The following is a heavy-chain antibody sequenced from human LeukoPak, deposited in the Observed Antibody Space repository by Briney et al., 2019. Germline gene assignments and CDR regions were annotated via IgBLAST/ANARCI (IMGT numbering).Heavy chain of an antibody. D-gene: IGHD5-12*01. CDR2: IYYSGST. CDR1: GGSISSSNYY. J-gene: IGHJ4*02. V-gene: IGHV4-61*01. Sequence: PSETLSLTCTVSGGSISSSNYYWSWIRQPPGKGLEWIGYIYYSGSTNYNPSLKSRVTISVDTSKNQFSLKLSSVTAADTAVYYCARDSGYSTPYLFDYWGQGTLVTVSS. CDR3: ARDSGYSTPYLFDY.